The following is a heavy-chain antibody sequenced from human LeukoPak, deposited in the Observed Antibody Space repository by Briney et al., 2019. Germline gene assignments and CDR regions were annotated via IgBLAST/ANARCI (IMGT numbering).Heavy chain of an antibody. CDR1: GGSISSYY. V-gene: IGHV4-59*01. Sequence: SETLSLTCTVSGGSISSYYWSWIRQPPGKGLEWIGFIYYSESTKYNPSLKSRVIISVDTSKKQFSLKLTSVTAADTAVYYCARLKTVAGGHWCFDLWGRGTLVTVSS. J-gene: IGHJ2*01. CDR2: IYYSEST. CDR3: ARLKTVAGGHWCFDL. D-gene: IGHD6-19*01.